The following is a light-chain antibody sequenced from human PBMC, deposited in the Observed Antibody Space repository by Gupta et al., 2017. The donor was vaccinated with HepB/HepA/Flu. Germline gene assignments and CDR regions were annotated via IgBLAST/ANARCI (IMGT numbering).Light chain of an antibody. CDR2: GAS. Sequence: EIVLTQSPGTLSLSPGERATLSCRASQSVSSSYLAWYQQKPGQAPRLLIYGASSRATGIPDRFSGSGSGTXFTLTIXRLEPAASALSYSQQYGSSPRTFGXGTKVEIK. J-gene: IGKJ1*01. V-gene: IGKV3-20*01. CDR1: QSVSSSY. CDR3: QQYGSSPRT.